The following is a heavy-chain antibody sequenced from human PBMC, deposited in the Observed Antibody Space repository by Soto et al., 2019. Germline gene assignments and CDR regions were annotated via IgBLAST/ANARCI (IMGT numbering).Heavy chain of an antibody. V-gene: IGHV4-39*01. CDR1: GDSSVSSSSYY. CDR2: IYYTGNT. J-gene: IGHJ6*02. D-gene: IGHD2-15*01. CDR3: ASEVSSTDGMDV. Sequence: SETLSLTCTVSGDSSVSSSSYYWGWIRQPPGKGLEWIGSIYYTGNTFYSPSFGSRLTISVDTSKSQFSLKLRSVTAADTATYYCASEVSSTDGMDVWGQGTTVTVS.